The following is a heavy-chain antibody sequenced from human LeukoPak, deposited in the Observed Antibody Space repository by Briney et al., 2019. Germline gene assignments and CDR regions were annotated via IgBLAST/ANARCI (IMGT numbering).Heavy chain of an antibody. Sequence: GGSLRLSCAASGFTFSDYYMSWIRQAPGKGLEWVSYISSSGSTIYYADSVKGRFTISRDNAKNSLYLQMNSLRAEDTAVYYCAKDSSYTTRLFDYWGQGTLVTVSS. J-gene: IGHJ4*02. CDR1: GFTFSDYY. CDR2: ISSSGSTI. D-gene: IGHD1-1*01. CDR3: AKDSSYTTRLFDY. V-gene: IGHV3-11*01.